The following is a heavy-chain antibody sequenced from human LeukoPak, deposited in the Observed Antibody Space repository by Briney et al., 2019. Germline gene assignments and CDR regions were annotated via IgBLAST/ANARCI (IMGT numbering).Heavy chain of an antibody. CDR2: IYYSGST. J-gene: IGHJ5*02. V-gene: IGHV4-31*03. D-gene: IGHD2-2*01. Sequence: SETLSLTCTVSGGSISSGGYYWSWIRQHPGKGLEWIGYIYYSGSTYYNPSLKSRVTISVDTSKNQFSLKLSSVTAADTAVYYCGRYCSSTSCYGYNWFDPWGQETLVTVSS. CDR3: GRYCSSTSCYGYNWFDP. CDR1: GGSISSGGYY.